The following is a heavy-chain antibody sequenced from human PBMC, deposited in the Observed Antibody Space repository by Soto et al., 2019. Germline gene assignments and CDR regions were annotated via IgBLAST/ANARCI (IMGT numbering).Heavy chain of an antibody. Sequence: GVSLRLSCAASGFTFSNAWMSWVRQAPGKGLEWVGRIKSKTDGGTTDYAAPVKGRFTISRDDSKNTLYLQMNSLKTEDTAVYYCTTDFVVVVAANIVDWFDPWGQGTLVTVSS. CDR3: TTDFVVVVAANIVDWFDP. CDR1: GFTFSNAW. J-gene: IGHJ5*02. CDR2: IKSKTDGGTT. V-gene: IGHV3-15*01. D-gene: IGHD2-15*01.